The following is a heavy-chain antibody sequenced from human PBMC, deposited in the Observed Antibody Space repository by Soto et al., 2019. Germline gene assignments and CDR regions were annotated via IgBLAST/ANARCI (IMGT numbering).Heavy chain of an antibody. Sequence: SETLSLTCTVSGGSISSYYWSWIRQPPGKGLEWIGYIYYSGSTNYNPSLKSRVTISVDTSKNQFSLKLSSVTAADTAVYYCARGSLDRTRFDYWGQGTLVTVSS. D-gene: IGHD1-1*01. CDR3: ARGSLDRTRFDY. J-gene: IGHJ4*02. V-gene: IGHV4-59*01. CDR2: IYYSGST. CDR1: GGSISSYY.